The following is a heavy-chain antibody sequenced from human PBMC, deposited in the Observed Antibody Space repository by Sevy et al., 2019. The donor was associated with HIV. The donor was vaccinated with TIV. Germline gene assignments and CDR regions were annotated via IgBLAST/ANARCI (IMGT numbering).Heavy chain of an antibody. J-gene: IGHJ4*02. V-gene: IGHV3-53*01. Sequence: GGSLRLSCAASGFTVSSNYMSWVRQAPGKGLEWVSVIYSGGSTYYADSVKGRFTNSRDNSKNTLYLQMNSLRAEDTAVYYCASRLSYSYGYGSYWGQGTLVTVSS. CDR1: GFTVSSNY. CDR2: IYSGGST. D-gene: IGHD5-18*01. CDR3: ASRLSYSYGYGSY.